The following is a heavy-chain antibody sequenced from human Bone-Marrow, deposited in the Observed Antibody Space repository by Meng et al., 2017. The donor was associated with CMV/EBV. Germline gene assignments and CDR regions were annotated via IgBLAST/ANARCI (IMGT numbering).Heavy chain of an antibody. D-gene: IGHD1-26*01. CDR1: GGTFISYA. V-gene: IGHV1-69*05. CDR3: ARGRVGGTRRSFDI. Sequence: SAKVFCKASGGTFISYAISWVLQAPGQGLEGMGGNIHILGTANYAQKFQGRVTITTDESTSTAYMELSTLRSEDAAVYYCARGRVGGTRRSFDIWGQGTMVTVSS. J-gene: IGHJ3*02. CDR2: NIHILGTA.